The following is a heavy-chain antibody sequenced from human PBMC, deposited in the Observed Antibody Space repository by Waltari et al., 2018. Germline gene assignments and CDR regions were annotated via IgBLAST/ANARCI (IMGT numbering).Heavy chain of an antibody. Sequence: QVQLQESGPGLVKPSQTLSLTCTVSGGSISSGSYYWSWIRQPAGKGLEWIGYIYTSGSTNYNPSLKSRVTISVDTSKNQFSLKLSSVTAADTAVYYCAREGIAAAGKVYWGQGTLVIVSS. CDR1: GGSISSGSYY. CDR3: AREGIAAAGKVY. D-gene: IGHD6-13*01. CDR2: IYTSGST. J-gene: IGHJ4*02. V-gene: IGHV4-61*09.